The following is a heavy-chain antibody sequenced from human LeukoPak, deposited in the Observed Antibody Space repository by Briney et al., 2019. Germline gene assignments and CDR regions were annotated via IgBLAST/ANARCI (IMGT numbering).Heavy chain of an antibody. CDR2: ISYSGTT. D-gene: IGHD1-26*01. Sequence: KPSETLSLTCTVSGGAISSYYWSWIRQPPGKGLEWIGYISYSGTTNYNPSLRIRVTISVDSSKNQFSLKLSSVTAADTAVYYCARFGGSYYGTPGYWGQGTLVTVSS. V-gene: IGHV4-59*08. CDR1: GGAISSYY. CDR3: ARFGGSYYGTPGY. J-gene: IGHJ4*02.